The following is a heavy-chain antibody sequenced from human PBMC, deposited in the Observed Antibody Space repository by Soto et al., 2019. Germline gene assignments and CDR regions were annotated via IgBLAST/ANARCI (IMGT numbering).Heavy chain of an antibody. CDR2: ISYDGSNK. V-gene: IGHV3-30-3*01. CDR1: GFTFSSYA. D-gene: IGHD7-27*01. CDR3: VRELGLAY. Sequence: PGGSLRLSCAASGFTFSSYAMHWVRQAPGKGLEWVAVISYDGSNKYYADSVKGRFTISRDNGQNSLSLQINSLRVEDTAVYYCVRELGLAYWGQGALVTVSS. J-gene: IGHJ4*02.